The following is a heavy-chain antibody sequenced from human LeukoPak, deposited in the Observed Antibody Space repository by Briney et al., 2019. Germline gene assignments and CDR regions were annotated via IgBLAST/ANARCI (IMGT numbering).Heavy chain of an antibody. CDR1: GFTFSSYA. D-gene: IGHD4-17*01. V-gene: IGHV3-30-3*01. Sequence: PGRSLRLSCAASGFTFSSYAMHWVRQAPGKGLEWVAVISYDGSNKYYADSVKGRFTISRDNSKNTLYLQMNSLRAEDTAVYYCAKGAGTVTSGSDYWGQGTLVTVSS. CDR2: ISYDGSNK. CDR3: AKGAGTVTSGSDY. J-gene: IGHJ4*02.